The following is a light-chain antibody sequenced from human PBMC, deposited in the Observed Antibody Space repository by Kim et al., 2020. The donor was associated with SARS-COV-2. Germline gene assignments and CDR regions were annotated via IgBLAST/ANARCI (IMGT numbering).Light chain of an antibody. CDR2: GNS. CDR1: SYNIGAGYD. V-gene: IGLV1-40*01. CDR3: QSYDSSLSGWV. J-gene: IGLJ3*02. Sequence: QMVTISCTGSSYNIGAGYDVHWYQQLPGTAPKLLIYGNSNRPSGVPDRFSGSKSGTSASLAITGLQAEDEADYYCQSYDSSLSGWVFGGGTKLTVL.